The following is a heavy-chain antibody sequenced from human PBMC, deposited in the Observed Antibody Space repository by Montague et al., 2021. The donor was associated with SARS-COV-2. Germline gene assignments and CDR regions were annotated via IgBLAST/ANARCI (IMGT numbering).Heavy chain of an antibody. CDR3: ARDQFRGDDCYYYGMDV. V-gene: IGHV3-48*02. D-gene: IGHD3-16*01. CDR1: GFTFSSYN. J-gene: IGHJ6*02. CDR2: ISSSSSTI. Sequence: SLRLSCAASGFTFSSYNMNWVRQAPGKGLEWVSSISSSSSTIYYADSVKGRFTISRDNAKNSLNLQMNSLRDEDTAVYYCARDQFRGDDCYYYGMDVWGQGTTVTVSS.